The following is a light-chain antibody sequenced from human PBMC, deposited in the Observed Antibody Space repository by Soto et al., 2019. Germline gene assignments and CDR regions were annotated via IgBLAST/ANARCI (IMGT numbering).Light chain of an antibody. CDR3: QQTYTTPWT. CDR1: QSISSY. Sequence: DIQMTQSPSSLSASVGDRVTITCRASQSISSYLNWYQQKPGRAPKLLIFAASSLQSGVSSRFTGSGSGTDFTLTISSLQPEDSATYYCQQTYTTPWTFGQGTKVEIK. V-gene: IGKV1-39*01. CDR2: AAS. J-gene: IGKJ1*01.